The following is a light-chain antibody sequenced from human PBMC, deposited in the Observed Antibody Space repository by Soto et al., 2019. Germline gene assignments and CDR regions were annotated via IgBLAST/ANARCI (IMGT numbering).Light chain of an antibody. V-gene: IGLV2-14*01. CDR2: EVS. Sequence: QSVLTQPASVSGSPVQSITISCTGTSSDVGGYNYVSWYQHHPGKAPKLMIYEVSKRPSGVSNRFSGSKSGNTASLTISGLQAEEEADYYCSSYTSGSTWVFGGGTKVTVL. J-gene: IGLJ3*02. CDR1: SSDVGGYNY. CDR3: SSYTSGSTWV.